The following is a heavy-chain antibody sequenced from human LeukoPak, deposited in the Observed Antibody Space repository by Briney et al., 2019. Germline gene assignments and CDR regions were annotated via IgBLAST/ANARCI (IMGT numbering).Heavy chain of an antibody. V-gene: IGHV1-2*02. CDR1: GYTFTGYY. D-gene: IGHD3-10*01. Sequence: GASVKVSCKAFGYTFTGYYMHWVRQAPGQGLEWMGWISAYSGGTNYAQKFQGRVTMTRDTSISTAYVELSRLRSDDTAVYYCARDRHGSGSYYNVISDYWGQGTLVTVSS. J-gene: IGHJ4*02. CDR3: ARDRHGSGSYYNVISDY. CDR2: ISAYSGGT.